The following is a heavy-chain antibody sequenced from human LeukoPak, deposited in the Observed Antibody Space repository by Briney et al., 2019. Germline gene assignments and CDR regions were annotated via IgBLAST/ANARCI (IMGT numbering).Heavy chain of an antibody. Sequence: PGRSLRLSCAASGFTFDDYAMHWVRQAPGKGLEWVSGISWNSGSIGYADSVKGRFTISRDNAKNSLYLQMNSLRAEDTALYYCAKVDRLGYYFDYWGQGTLVTFSS. CDR2: ISWNSGSI. CDR1: GFTFDDYA. V-gene: IGHV3-9*01. D-gene: IGHD3-10*01. J-gene: IGHJ4*02. CDR3: AKVDRLGYYFDY.